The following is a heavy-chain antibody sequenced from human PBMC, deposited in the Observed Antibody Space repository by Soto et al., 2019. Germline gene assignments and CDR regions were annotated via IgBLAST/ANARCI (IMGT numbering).Heavy chain of an antibody. CDR3: GRECSCRWHDY. J-gene: IGHJ4*02. V-gene: IGHV1-18*01. CDR2: ISAYNGKT. CDR1: GYTFTSYG. D-gene: IGHD2-15*01. Sequence: QVQLVQSGAEVKKPGASVKVSCKASGYTFTSYGITWVRQAPGQGLEWMGWISAYNGKTNYAQKLQGRVTMTTATSTSPAYRELRRLRSDDTAVYYCGRECSCRWHDYWGQGTLVSVSS.